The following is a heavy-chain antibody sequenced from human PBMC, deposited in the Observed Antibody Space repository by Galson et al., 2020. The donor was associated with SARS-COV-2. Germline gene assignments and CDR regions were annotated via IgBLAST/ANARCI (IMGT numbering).Heavy chain of an antibody. V-gene: IGHV1-2*02. Sequence: GESLKISCKASGYTFTGYYMHWVRQAPGQGLEWMGWINPNSGGTNYAQKFQGRVTMTRDTSISTAYMELSRLRSDDTAVYYCARFQYYYDSSGYSYGAGSDAFDIWGQGTMVTVSS. CDR3: ARFQYYYDSSGYSYGAGSDAFDI. CDR1: GYTFTGYY. J-gene: IGHJ3*02. CDR2: INPNSGGT. D-gene: IGHD3-22*01.